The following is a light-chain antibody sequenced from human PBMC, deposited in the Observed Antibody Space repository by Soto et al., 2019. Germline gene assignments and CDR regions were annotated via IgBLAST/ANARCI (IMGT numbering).Light chain of an antibody. CDR3: QQYGSSPYT. CDR2: GAS. CDR1: QSVSNNY. Sequence: EIVLTQSPGTLSLSPGERATLSCRATQSVSNNYLAWYQQKPGQAPRFVIYGASSRATGIPDRFSGSGSGTDFTLTISRLEPEDFAVYYCQQYGSSPYTFGQGTKVEIK. V-gene: IGKV3-20*01. J-gene: IGKJ2*01.